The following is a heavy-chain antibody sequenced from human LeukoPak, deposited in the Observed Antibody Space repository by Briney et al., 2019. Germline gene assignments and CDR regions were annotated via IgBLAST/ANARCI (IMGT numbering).Heavy chain of an antibody. CDR1: GFTFSSYG. J-gene: IGHJ4*02. V-gene: IGHV3-30*18. D-gene: IGHD3-10*01. CDR3: AKDWKRGSGFDY. Sequence: GGSLRLSCAASGFTFSSYGMHWVRQAPGKGLEWVAVISYDGSNKYYADSVKGRFTISRDNSKNTLYLQMNSLRAEDTAVYYCAKDWKRGSGFDYWGQGTLVTVSS. CDR2: ISYDGSNK.